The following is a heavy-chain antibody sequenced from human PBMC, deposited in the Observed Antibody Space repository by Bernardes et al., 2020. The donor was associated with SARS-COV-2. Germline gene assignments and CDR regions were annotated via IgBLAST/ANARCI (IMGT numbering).Heavy chain of an antibody. J-gene: IGHJ6*02. Sequence: SVKVSCKASGGTFSSYTISWVRQAPGQGLEWMGRIIPILGIANYAQKFQGRVTITADKSTSTAYMELSSLRSEDTAVYYCAANRQRFGEFYYYYAMDVWGQGTTVTVSS. CDR2: IIPILGIA. CDR1: GGTFSSYT. CDR3: AANRQRFGEFYYYYAMDV. D-gene: IGHD3-10*01. V-gene: IGHV1-69*02.